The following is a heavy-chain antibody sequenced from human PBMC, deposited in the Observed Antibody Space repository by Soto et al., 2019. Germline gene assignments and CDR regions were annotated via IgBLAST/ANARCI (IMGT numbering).Heavy chain of an antibody. D-gene: IGHD2-15*01. V-gene: IGHV3-30*18. CDR3: AKDLGYCSGGSCYSEGYFDS. CDR2: MSYDGSNK. CDR1: GFTFSSYG. J-gene: IGHJ4*02. Sequence: QVQLVESGGGVVQPGRSLRLSCAASGFTFSSYGMHWVRQAPGKGLEWVALMSYDGSNKNYAASVKGRFAISRDNSKNTLYLQMNMLRTEDAAVYYCAKDLGYCSGGSCYSEGYFDSWGQGALVTVSS.